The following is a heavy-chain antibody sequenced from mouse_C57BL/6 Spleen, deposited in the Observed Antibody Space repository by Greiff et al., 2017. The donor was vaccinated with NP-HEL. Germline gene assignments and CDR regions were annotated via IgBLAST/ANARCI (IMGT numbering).Heavy chain of an antibody. J-gene: IGHJ2*01. V-gene: IGHV2-2*01. Sequence: VKLMESGPGLVQPSQSLSITCTVSGFSLTSYGVHWVRQSPGKGLEWLGVIWSGGSTDYNAAFISRLSISKDNSKSQVFFKMNSLQADDTAIYYCARNGRLLPYYFDYWGQGTTLTVSS. CDR2: IWSGGST. CDR3: ARNGRLLPYYFDY. D-gene: IGHD2-3*01. CDR1: GFSLTSYG.